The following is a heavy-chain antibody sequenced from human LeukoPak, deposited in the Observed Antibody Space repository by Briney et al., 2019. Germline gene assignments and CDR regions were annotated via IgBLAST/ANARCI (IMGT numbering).Heavy chain of an antibody. Sequence: NPAETLSLTCTVSGGSISSYYWSWVRQPPGKGLEWIGYIYYSGSTTYNPSLKRRVPITVDTSKNQFSQKLSSVAAADTAVYYCARRLVRGNYYYGMDVWGQGTTVTVSS. CDR3: ARRLVRGNYYYGMDV. CDR2: IYYSGST. CDR1: GGSISSYY. V-gene: IGHV4-59*08. J-gene: IGHJ6*02. D-gene: IGHD3-10*01.